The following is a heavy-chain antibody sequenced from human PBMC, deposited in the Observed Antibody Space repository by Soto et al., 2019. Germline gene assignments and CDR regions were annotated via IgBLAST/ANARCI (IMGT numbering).Heavy chain of an antibody. CDR3: ARDQDGAVSYHTLDYYDGMEG. V-gene: IGHV1-69*08. CDR1: GGTFSSYT. J-gene: IGHJ6*02. CDR2: IIPILGIA. Sequence: QVQLVQSGAEVKKPGSSVQVSCQAPGGTFSSYTISRVRQAPGQGLEWMGRIIPILGIANYDQKFQGRVTITADKSTWRAIMELISWRTEDKAVHFFARDQDGAVSYHTLDYYDGMEGWGLGTTVTVS. D-gene: IGHD3-10*01.